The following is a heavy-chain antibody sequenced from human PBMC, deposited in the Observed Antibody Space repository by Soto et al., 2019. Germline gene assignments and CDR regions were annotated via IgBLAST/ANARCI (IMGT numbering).Heavy chain of an antibody. CDR3: SIFSSCRRYTSLAPGLDTCGQPLLGSGHS. CDR1: WGSSIDYS. Sequence: SEPLSLTWTVDWGSSIDYSCPWIRQAPRRGLEWIGEVDTSGITNYNPSLESRVTFSIDTSNSQFSLRLSSVTAADTAVYFCSIFSSCRRYTSLAPGLDTCGQPLLGSGHS. D-gene: IGHD3-9*01. CDR2: VDTSGIT. J-gene: IGHJ5*01. V-gene: IGHV4-34*01.